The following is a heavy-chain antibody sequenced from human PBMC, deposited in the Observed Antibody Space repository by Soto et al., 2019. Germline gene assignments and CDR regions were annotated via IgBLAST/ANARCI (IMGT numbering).Heavy chain of an antibody. Sequence: GGSLRLSCAASGFTFSSYAMHWVRQAPGKGLEWVAVISYDGSNKNYADSVRGRFTISRDNSKNTLYLQMNSLRVEDMAVFYCARTYRSGWYYFDYWGQGTLVTVSS. V-gene: IGHV3-30-3*01. D-gene: IGHD6-19*01. J-gene: IGHJ4*02. CDR2: ISYDGSNK. CDR1: GFTFSSYA. CDR3: ARTYRSGWYYFDY.